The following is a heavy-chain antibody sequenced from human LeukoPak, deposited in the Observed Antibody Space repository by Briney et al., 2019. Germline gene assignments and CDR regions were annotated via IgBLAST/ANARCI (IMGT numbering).Heavy chain of an antibody. CDR2: IYYSGST. CDR1: GGSISSSSYY. CDR3: ARAQIAARRYVDY. J-gene: IGHJ4*02. V-gene: IGHV4-39*01. Sequence: SETLSLTCTVSGGSISSSSYYWGWIRQPPGKGLEWIGSIYYSGSTYYNPSLKRRVTISVDTSKNQFSLKLSSVTAADTAVYYCARAQIAARRYVDYWGQGTLVTVSS. D-gene: IGHD6-6*01.